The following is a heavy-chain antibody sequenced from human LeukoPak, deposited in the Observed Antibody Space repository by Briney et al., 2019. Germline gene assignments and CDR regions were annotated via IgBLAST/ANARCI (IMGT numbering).Heavy chain of an antibody. CDR3: ASVYGSGSYFHYYYGMDV. J-gene: IGHJ6*02. V-gene: IGHV3-48*03. D-gene: IGHD3-10*01. CDR1: GFTFSSYE. Sequence: TGGSLRLSCAASGFTFSSYEMNWVRQAPGKGLEWVSYTSSSGSTIYYADSVKGRFTISRDNAKNSLYLQMNSLRAEDTAVYYCASVYGSGSYFHYYYGMDVWGQGTTVTVSS. CDR2: TSSSGSTI.